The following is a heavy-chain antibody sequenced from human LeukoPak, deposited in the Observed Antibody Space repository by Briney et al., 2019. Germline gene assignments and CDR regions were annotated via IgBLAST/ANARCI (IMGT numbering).Heavy chain of an antibody. J-gene: IGHJ4*02. Sequence: GGSLRLSCAASGFTFSSYGMHWVRQAPGKGLEWVAVIWYDGSNRYYADSVKGRFTISRDNSKNTLYLQMNSLRAEDTAVYYCGRAPRLSSGWEFDYWGQGTLVTVSS. D-gene: IGHD6-19*01. CDR2: IWYDGSNR. CDR1: GFTFSSYG. V-gene: IGHV3-33*01. CDR3: GRAPRLSSGWEFDY.